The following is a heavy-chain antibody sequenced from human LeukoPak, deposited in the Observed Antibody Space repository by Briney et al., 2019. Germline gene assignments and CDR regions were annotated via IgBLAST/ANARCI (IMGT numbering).Heavy chain of an antibody. CDR3: ARELYYYDSSGNEQFKEWYAFDI. J-gene: IGHJ3*02. V-gene: IGHV3-30*04. D-gene: IGHD3-22*01. CDR2: ISYDGSNK. Sequence: PGGSLRLSCAASGFTFSSYAMHWVRQAPGKGLEWVAVISYDGSNKYYADSVKGRFTISRDNSKNTLYLQMNSLRAEDTAVYYCARELYYYDSSGNEQFKEWYAFDIWGQGTMVTVSS. CDR1: GFTFSSYA.